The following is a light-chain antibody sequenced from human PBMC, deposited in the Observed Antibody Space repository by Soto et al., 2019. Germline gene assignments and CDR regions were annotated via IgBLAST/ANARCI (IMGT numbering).Light chain of an antibody. CDR2: DAS. CDR1: QSISSW. V-gene: IGKV1-5*01. J-gene: IGKJ1*01. Sequence: DIQMTQSPSTLSASVGDRVTITCRASQSISSWLAWYQQKPGKAPKLLIYDASSLESGVPSRFSGSGSGTEFTLTISSLQLDDVATYYCQQYNSYSGTFGQGTKVEIK. CDR3: QQYNSYSGT.